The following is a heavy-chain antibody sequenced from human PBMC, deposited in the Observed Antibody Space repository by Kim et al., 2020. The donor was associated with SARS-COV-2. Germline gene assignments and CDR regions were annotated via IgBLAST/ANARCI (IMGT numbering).Heavy chain of an antibody. J-gene: IGHJ3*02. D-gene: IGHD3-10*01. CDR3: TTAPALLWFGELSGLDAFDI. Sequence: RFTISRDDSKNTLYLQMNSLKTEDTAVYYCTTAPALLWFGELSGLDAFDIWGQGTMVTVSS. V-gene: IGHV3-15*01.